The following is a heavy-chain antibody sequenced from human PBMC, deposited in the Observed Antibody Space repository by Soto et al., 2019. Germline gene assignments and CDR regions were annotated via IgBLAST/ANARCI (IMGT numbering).Heavy chain of an antibody. CDR3: VKWDWSSPMT. CDR1: GFTVSGSS. Sequence: QVVLVESGGGVVQPGKSLRLSCAASGFTVSGSSLHWVRQAPGKGLEWVALLLHDGNTRYYADSVMGRFTISRDNSMNTLSLQMDSLRAEDTAVYYCVKWDWSSPMTWGQGTLVSVSS. J-gene: IGHJ5*02. V-gene: IGHV3-33*03. D-gene: IGHD1-1*01. CDR2: LLHDGNTR.